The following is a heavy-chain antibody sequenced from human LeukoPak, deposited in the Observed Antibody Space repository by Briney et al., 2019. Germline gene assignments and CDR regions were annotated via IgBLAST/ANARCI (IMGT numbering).Heavy chain of an antibody. D-gene: IGHD2-15*01. CDR3: ARDGRLNHFDY. V-gene: IGHV4-59*01. CDR1: GGSISSYY. J-gene: IGHJ4*02. Sequence: SETLSLTCTVSGGSISSYYWSWIRQPPGKGLEWIGYIYYSGSTNYNPSLKSRVTISVDTSKNQFSLKLSSVTAADTAVYYCARDGRLNHFDYWGQGTLVTVSS. CDR2: IYYSGST.